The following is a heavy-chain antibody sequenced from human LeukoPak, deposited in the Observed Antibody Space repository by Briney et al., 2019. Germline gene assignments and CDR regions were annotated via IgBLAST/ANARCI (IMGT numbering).Heavy chain of an antibody. CDR1: GFTFSSYW. CDR2: INEDGSGK. Sequence: GGSLRLSCAASGFTFSSYWMTWFRQAPGKGLEWVANINEDGSGKYYVDSVKGRFTISRDNAKNSLNLQMNTLRAEDTAVYYCARGFTEYFQHWGQGTLVTVSS. CDR3: ARGFTEYFQH. J-gene: IGHJ1*01. V-gene: IGHV3-7*04.